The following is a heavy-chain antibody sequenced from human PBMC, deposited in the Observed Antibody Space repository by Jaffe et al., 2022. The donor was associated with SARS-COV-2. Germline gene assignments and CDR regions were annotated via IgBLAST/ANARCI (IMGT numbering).Heavy chain of an antibody. J-gene: IGHJ4*02. CDR1: GGSFSDYY. Sequence: QVQLQQWGAGLLKPSETLSLTCAVYGGSFSDYYWSWIRQPPGKGLEWIGEINHSGSTNYNPSLKSRVTISVDTSKNQFSLRLSSVTAADTAVYYCARGRTTLRLKVKYYFDYWGQGTLVTVSS. V-gene: IGHV4-34*01. D-gene: IGHD2-2*01. CDR2: INHSGST. CDR3: ARGRTTLRLKVKYYFDY.